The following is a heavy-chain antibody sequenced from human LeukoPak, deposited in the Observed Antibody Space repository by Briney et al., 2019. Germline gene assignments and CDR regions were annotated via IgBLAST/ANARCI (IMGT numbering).Heavy chain of an antibody. CDR2: IYYTGST. D-gene: IGHD3-22*01. Sequence: PSETLSLTCAVSGGSISRSGYSWSWIRQPPGKGLDWIAYIYYTGSTYHNPSLKSRVTISLDTSKNQFSLKLTSVTAADTAVYYCARGGDSSGYEGRFDPWGQGTLVTVSS. CDR3: ARGGDSSGYEGRFDP. J-gene: IGHJ5*02. V-gene: IGHV4-30-4*07. CDR1: GGSISRSGYS.